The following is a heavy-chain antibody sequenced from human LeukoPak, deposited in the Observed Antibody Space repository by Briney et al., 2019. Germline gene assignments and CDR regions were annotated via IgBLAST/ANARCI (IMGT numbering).Heavy chain of an antibody. CDR3: ARHYLHAFDI. V-gene: IGHV4-34*01. CDR2: INHSGST. J-gene: IGHJ3*02. Sequence: SETLSLTCAVYGGSFSGYYWSWIRQPPGKGLEWIGEINHSGSTNYNPSLKSRVTISVDTSKNQFSLKLSSVTAADTAVYYCARHYLHAFDIWGQGTMVTVSS. D-gene: IGHD3-10*01. CDR1: GGSFSGYY.